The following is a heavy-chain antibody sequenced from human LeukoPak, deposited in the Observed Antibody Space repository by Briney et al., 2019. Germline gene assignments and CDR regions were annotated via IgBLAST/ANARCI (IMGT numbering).Heavy chain of an antibody. Sequence: ASVKVSCKASGYTFTSYGISWVRQAPGQGLEWMGWISAYNGNTNYAQKLQGRVTMTTDTSTSTAYMELRSLRSDDTAVYYCARDRDNGDYYYYYGMDVWGQGTTVTVSS. J-gene: IGHJ6*02. CDR1: GYTFTSYG. D-gene: IGHD4-17*01. V-gene: IGHV1-18*01. CDR3: ARDRDNGDYYYYYGMDV. CDR2: ISAYNGNT.